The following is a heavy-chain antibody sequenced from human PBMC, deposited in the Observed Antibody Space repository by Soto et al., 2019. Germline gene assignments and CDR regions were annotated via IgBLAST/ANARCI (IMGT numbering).Heavy chain of an antibody. V-gene: IGHV1-18*01. Sequence: ASVKVSCKASGYTFTSYGINLVRLTPGQGLEWMGWISGDNGNRNYAQKLQGRVIMTTDTSTNTAYMELRSLRSDDTALYYCARSNYFHSSDAFDYWGQGTLVTVSS. J-gene: IGHJ4*02. CDR2: ISGDNGNR. D-gene: IGHD3-22*01. CDR1: GYTFTSYG. CDR3: ARSNYFHSSDAFDY.